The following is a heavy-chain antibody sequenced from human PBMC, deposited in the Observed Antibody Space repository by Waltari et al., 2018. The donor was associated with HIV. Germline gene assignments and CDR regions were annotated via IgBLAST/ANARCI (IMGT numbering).Heavy chain of an antibody. J-gene: IGHJ6*02. V-gene: IGHV3-33*01. CDR3: ARGSRLVAAYYYYGLDV. D-gene: IGHD2-21*01. CDR1: GFIFSAYG. CDR2: IRYDGSNK. Sequence: VQLVESGGAVVQPGKSLRLSCAASGFIFSAYGMNWVRQAPGKGLEWVALIRYDGSNKYYSDSVKGRFTISRDNAENTLFLQMSDLRADDTATYFCARGSRLVAAYYYYGLDVWGPGTTVTVSS.